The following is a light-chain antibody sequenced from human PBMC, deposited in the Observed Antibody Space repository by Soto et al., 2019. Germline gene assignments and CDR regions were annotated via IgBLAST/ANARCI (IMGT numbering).Light chain of an antibody. CDR3: SSYSTGTAYL. V-gene: IGLV2-14*01. CDR2: EVS. J-gene: IGLJ1*01. CDR1: SSDVGGYDY. Sequence: QSALTQPASVSGSPGQSITISCTGTSSDVGGYDYVSWYQLHPGKAPKLMVFEVSNRPSGVSYRFSGSKSGNTASLTISGLRAEDEADYFCSSYSTGTAYLFGPGPSSPS.